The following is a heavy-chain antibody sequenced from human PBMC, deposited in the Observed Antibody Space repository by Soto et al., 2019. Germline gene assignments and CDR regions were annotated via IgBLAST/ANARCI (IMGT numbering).Heavy chain of an antibody. CDR1: GDSITSTNW. Sequence: QVQLQESGPGLVTPSGTLSLTCGVSGDSITSTNWWSWVRQPPGRGLEWIGAIYHSGTTHYNPSLTYRIIILLDEPENLFALQLSSVTAADPAVYFCARLKGSDHYALDVWGPGTTCSVFS. J-gene: IGHJ6*02. V-gene: IGHV4-4*02. CDR3: ARLKGSDHYALDV. CDR2: IYHSGTT. D-gene: IGHD6-25*01.